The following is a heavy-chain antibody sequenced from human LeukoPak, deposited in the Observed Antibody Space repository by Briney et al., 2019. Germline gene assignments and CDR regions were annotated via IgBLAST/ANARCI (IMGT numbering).Heavy chain of an antibody. J-gene: IGHJ4*02. D-gene: IGHD3-16*01. V-gene: IGHV3-66*01. CDR1: GFVVSSHY. CDR3: ARDRLTGSFDY. CDR2: INSGGST. Sequence: LPGGSLRLSCAASGFVVSSHYMSWVRQAPGQGLHWVSGINSGGSTHYADSVKARFSISRDESRNTLILEMKSLRVEDTAVYYCARDRLTGSFDYWGQGVLVTVSS.